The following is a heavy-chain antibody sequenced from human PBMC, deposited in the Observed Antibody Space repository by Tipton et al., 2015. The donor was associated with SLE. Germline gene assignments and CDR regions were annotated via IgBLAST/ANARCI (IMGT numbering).Heavy chain of an antibody. CDR1: GFTFSSYE. Sequence: SLRLSCAASGFTFSSYEMNWVRQAPGKGLEWVSYISSSGSTIYYADSVKGRFTISRDNSKNTLYLQMNSLRAEDTAVYYCAKGGIAAAFDPWGQGTLVTVSS. V-gene: IGHV3-48*03. J-gene: IGHJ5*02. CDR2: ISSSGSTI. D-gene: IGHD6-13*01. CDR3: AKGGIAAAFDP.